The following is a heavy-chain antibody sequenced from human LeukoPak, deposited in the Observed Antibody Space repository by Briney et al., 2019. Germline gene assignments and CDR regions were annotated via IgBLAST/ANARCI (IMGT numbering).Heavy chain of an antibody. J-gene: IGHJ1*01. Sequence: PGGSLRLSCAASGFTFSDYYMSWIRQAPGRGLEGVSYISSSGSTIYYADSVKGRFTISRDNAKNSLYLQMNSLRAEDTAVYYCATRGRYYYDSSGYPRPIQHWGQGTLVTVSS. CDR3: ATRGRYYYDSSGYPRPIQH. V-gene: IGHV3-11*01. CDR1: GFTFSDYY. D-gene: IGHD3-22*01. CDR2: ISSSGSTI.